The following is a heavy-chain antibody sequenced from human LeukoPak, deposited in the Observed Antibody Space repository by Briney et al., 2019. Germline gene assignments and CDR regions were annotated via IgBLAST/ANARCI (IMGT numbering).Heavy chain of an antibody. CDR1: GGTFSTYA. V-gene: IGHV1-69*06. J-gene: IGHJ4*02. CDR3: ASRTGLVLLYY. Sequence: ASVKVSCKASGGTFSTYAISWVRQVPGQGLEWMGGIIPIFGTANYAQKFQGRVTINADKSTSTAYLERSSLRSEDTGVYYCASRTGLVLLYYWGQGTLVTVSS. CDR2: IIPIFGTA. D-gene: IGHD4/OR15-4a*01.